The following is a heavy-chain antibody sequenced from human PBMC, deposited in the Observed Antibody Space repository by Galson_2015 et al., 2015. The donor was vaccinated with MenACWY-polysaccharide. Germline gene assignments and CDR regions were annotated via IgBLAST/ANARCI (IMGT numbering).Heavy chain of an antibody. CDR1: GGSISTGSSY. D-gene: IGHD5-12*01. CDR2: IHSHGST. J-gene: IGHJ5*02. V-gene: IGHV4-61*02. CDR3: ARSLGYSDSDFDNGRDVDRRFDP. Sequence: TLSLTCSVSGGSISTGSSYWSWIRQPAGKGLEWIGRIHSHGSTDYSPSLKSRVTISTDTSGNQLSLKLSSVTAADTAVYYCARSLGYSDSDFDNGRDVDRRFDPWGQGTLVTVSS.